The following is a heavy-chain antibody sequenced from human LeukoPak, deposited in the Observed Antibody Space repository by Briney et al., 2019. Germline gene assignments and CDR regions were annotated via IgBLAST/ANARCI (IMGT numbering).Heavy chain of an antibody. CDR3: ARGPNSNWSGLDF. CDR2: ISPTGSTT. D-gene: IGHD6-6*01. CDR1: GFSFSGHW. V-gene: IGHV3-74*01. J-gene: IGHJ4*02. Sequence: GGSMRLSCTASGFSFSGHWMHWARQLPGKGLVWVSRISPTGSTTSYADSVKGRFTVSRDNAKNTLYLQVNNLRAEDTAVYYCARGPNSNWSGLDFWGQGTLLTVSS.